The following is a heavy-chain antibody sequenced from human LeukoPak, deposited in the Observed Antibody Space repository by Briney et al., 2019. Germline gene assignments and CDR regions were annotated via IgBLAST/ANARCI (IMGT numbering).Heavy chain of an antibody. J-gene: IGHJ6*03. Sequence: EASVKVSCKASGYTFTSYGISWVRQAPGQGLEWMGWISAYNGNTNYAQKLQGRVTMTTDTSTSTAYMELRSLRSDDTAVYYCARDTPPYQLLYGNYYYYMDVWGKGTTVTVSS. CDR3: ARDTPPYQLLYGNYYYYMDV. D-gene: IGHD2-2*02. CDR1: GYTFTSYG. V-gene: IGHV1-18*01. CDR2: ISAYNGNT.